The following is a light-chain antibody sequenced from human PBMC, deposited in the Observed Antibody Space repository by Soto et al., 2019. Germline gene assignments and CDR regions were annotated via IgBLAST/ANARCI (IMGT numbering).Light chain of an antibody. CDR3: QQYDDLPYT. J-gene: IGKJ3*01. V-gene: IGKV1-33*01. Sequence: DIQITQSPSSLSASVGDRVAITCQGSQNLRTYLIWYQQKPGQAPKLLIADASTLGIGVPSRFSGSGSATDFTCTISTLQPADIAPYYCQQYDDLPYTFGPGTQVDIK. CDR1: QNLRTY. CDR2: DAS.